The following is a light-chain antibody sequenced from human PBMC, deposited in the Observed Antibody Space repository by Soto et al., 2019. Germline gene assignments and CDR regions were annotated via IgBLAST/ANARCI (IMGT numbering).Light chain of an antibody. Sequence: QSVLTQPRSVSGSPGQSVPISCTGTSSDVGGYTSVSWYQHHPGKAPKLIIYDVSKRPSGVPDRFSGSKSGNTASLTISGLQAEDEADYYCCSYAGSYTYVFGIGTKVTVL. CDR3: CSYAGSYTYV. J-gene: IGLJ1*01. CDR2: DVS. V-gene: IGLV2-11*01. CDR1: SSDVGGYTS.